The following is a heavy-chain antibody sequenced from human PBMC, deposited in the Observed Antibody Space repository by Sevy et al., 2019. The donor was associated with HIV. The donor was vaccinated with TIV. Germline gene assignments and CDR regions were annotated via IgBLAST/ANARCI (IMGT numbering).Heavy chain of an antibody. Sequence: GGSLRLSCAASGFTFSSYAMHWVRQAPGKGLKWVAVISYDGSNKYYADSVKGRFTISRDNSKNTLYLQMNSLRAEDTAVYYCARGPFIAAAGTVYFDYWGQGTLVTVSS. J-gene: IGHJ4*02. CDR1: GFTFSSYA. D-gene: IGHD6-13*01. CDR3: ARGPFIAAAGTVYFDY. CDR2: ISYDGSNK. V-gene: IGHV3-30-3*01.